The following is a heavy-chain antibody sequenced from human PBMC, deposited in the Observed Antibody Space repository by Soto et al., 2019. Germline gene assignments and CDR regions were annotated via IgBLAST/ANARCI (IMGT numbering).Heavy chain of an antibody. Sequence: SETQSLTWTVSGDTLRSGSYYWSWILQSPGKRLEWIVGINYRGTTFYNPSLRSRVTMSIDTSKNFFSLKLTSVSAADTALYYCTRLLTPCNVPGPNWLGPLGKGTQVTVSS. CDR3: TRLLTPCNVPGPNWLGP. D-gene: IGHD1-20*01. J-gene: IGHJ5*02. CDR2: INYRGTT. V-gene: IGHV4-39*02. CDR1: GDTLRSGSYY.